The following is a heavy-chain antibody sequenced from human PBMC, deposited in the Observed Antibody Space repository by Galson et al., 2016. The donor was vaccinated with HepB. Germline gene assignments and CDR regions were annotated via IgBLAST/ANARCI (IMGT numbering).Heavy chain of an antibody. CDR2: INDSGST. CDR1: GGSLSIYY. D-gene: IGHD5-24*01. Sequence: SETLSLTCAVYGGSLSIYYWNWIRQSPGKGLEWIGEINDSGSTNYNPSLKSRVTISRDTSKNHFSLKLSSVTAADTAVYYCARRRDGYNFRIFGYWGQGTLVTVSS. J-gene: IGHJ4*02. CDR3: ARRRDGYNFRIFGY. V-gene: IGHV4-34*01.